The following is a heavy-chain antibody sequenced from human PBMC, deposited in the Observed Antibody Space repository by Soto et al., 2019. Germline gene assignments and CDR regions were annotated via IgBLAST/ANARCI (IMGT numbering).Heavy chain of an antibody. D-gene: IGHD3-10*01. Sequence: QVQLQQWGAGLLKPSETLSLTCAVYGGSFSGYYWSWIRQPPGKGLEWIGEINHSGSTNYNPSLKSRVTISVDTSKNQFSLKLSSVTAADTAVYYCARHPSYYYGSGSYRWFDPWGQGTLVTVSS. CDR2: INHSGST. V-gene: IGHV4-34*01. CDR3: ARHPSYYYGSGSYRWFDP. CDR1: GGSFSGYY. J-gene: IGHJ5*02.